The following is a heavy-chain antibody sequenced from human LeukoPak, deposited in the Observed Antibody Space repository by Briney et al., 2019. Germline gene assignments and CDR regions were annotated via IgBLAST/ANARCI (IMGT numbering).Heavy chain of an antibody. CDR2: IYYSGTT. CDR3: ARDLGSYYDSSGYFDY. V-gene: IGHV4-59*01. J-gene: IGHJ4*02. CDR1: GDSISSWY. D-gene: IGHD3-22*01. Sequence: SETLSLTCAVSGDSISSWYWSWIRQPPGKGLEWIGYIYYSGTTYYNPSLKSRVTISVDTSKNQFSLKLSSVTAADTAVYYCARDLGSYYDSSGYFDYWGQGTLVTVSS.